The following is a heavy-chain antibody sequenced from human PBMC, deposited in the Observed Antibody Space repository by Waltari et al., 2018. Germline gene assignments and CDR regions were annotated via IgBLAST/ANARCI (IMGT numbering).Heavy chain of an antibody. J-gene: IGHJ1*01. CDR2: SNHSGST. Sequence: QVQLQQWGAGLLKPSETLSLTCAVYGGSFSGYYWSWIRQPPGKGLEWIGESNHSGSTNYNPSLKSRVTISVDTSKNQFSLKLSSVTAADTAVYYCAGGGYSSSWTGAEYFQHWGQGTLVTVSS. CDR1: GGSFSGYY. CDR3: AGGGYSSSWTGAEYFQH. D-gene: IGHD6-13*01. V-gene: IGHV4-34*01.